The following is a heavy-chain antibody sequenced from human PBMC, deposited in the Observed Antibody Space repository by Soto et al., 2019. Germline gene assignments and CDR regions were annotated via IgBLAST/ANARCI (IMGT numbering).Heavy chain of an antibody. J-gene: IGHJ6*02. CDR2: INTYNGYT. V-gene: IGHV1-18*01. CDR3: ASDPNKGLDA. Sequence: QVHLVQSGAEVKKPGASVKVSCKASGYTFTSCGISWVRQAPGQGLEWMGLINTYNGYTNYPQNFQGRVTMTTDTSTGSGDMEPRSLTSDDTAVYYFASDPNKGLDAVGQGTTVTVSS. CDR1: GYTFTSCG.